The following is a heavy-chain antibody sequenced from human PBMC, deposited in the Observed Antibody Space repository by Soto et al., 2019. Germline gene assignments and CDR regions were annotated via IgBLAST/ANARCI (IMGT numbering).Heavy chain of an antibody. CDR2: INPYNGNT. Sequence: QVQLVQSGAEVKKPGASVKVSCKASGYTFTSYGISWVRQATGQGLEWMGWINPYNGNTNYAQQLQGRVTMNTDTSTNTAATELRSLRSDDTGVYYCARDWFGIDYWGQGTLVSVSS. V-gene: IGHV1-18*01. D-gene: IGHD3-16*01. J-gene: IGHJ4*02. CDR1: GYTFTSYG. CDR3: ARDWFGIDY.